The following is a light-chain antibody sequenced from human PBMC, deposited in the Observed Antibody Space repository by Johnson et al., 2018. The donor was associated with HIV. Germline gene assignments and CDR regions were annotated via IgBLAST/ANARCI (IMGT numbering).Light chain of an antibody. Sequence: QAVLTQPPSVSAAPGQRVNISCSGNISNIESYFVSWYQQLPGAAPTLLIYEDNKRPSGIPDRFSGSKSGATATLGITGLQTGDEADYYCGTWDSSLSAFYVFGTGTKVTVL. V-gene: IGLV1-51*02. CDR1: ISNIESYF. CDR3: GTWDSSLSAFYV. CDR2: EDN. J-gene: IGLJ1*01.